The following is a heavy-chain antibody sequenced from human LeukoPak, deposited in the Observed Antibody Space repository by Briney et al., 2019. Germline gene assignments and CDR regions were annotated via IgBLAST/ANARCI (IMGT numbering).Heavy chain of an antibody. Sequence: GGSLRLSCAGFSFNVYAMHWVRQAQGKGLEWVSGINWKSGSIGYADSVKGRFTISRDNAKNSLYLQMNSLRPEDTAFYYCAKDKGSGWSGIDYWGQGTLVTVSS. CDR2: INWKSGSI. CDR3: AKDKGSGWSGIDY. CDR1: GFSFNVYA. V-gene: IGHV3-9*01. D-gene: IGHD6-19*01. J-gene: IGHJ4*02.